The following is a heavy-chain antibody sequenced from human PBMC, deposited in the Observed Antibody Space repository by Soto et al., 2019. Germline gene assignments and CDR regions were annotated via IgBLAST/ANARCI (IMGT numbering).Heavy chain of an antibody. CDR3: ARQSCSSTSCYFLPAFYYYMDV. CDR1: GGSISRTRYY. V-gene: IGHV4-39*01. J-gene: IGHJ6*03. Sequence: PSETLCHRYTGSGGSISRTRYYGGWIRQPPGKGLEWIGSIYYSGSTYYNPSLKSRVTISVDTSKNQFSLKLSSVTAADTAVYYCARQSCSSTSCYFLPAFYYYMDVWGKGTTVT. CDR2: IYYSGST. D-gene: IGHD2-2*01.